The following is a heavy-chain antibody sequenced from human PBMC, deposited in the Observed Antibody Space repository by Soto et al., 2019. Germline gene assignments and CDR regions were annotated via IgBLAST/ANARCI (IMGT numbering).Heavy chain of an antibody. CDR2: IRSKANSYAT. CDR1: GFSISGST. J-gene: IGHJ4*02. D-gene: IGHD2-15*01. V-gene: IGHV3-73*01. CDR3: TRPHYCSGGSCLSDY. Sequence: GGSLRLSCAASGFSISGSTMHWVRQASGKGLEWVGHIRSKANSYATAYSASVKGRFIISRDDSKNTAYLQMNSLKTEDTAVYYCTRPHYCSGGSCLSDYWGQGTLVTVSS.